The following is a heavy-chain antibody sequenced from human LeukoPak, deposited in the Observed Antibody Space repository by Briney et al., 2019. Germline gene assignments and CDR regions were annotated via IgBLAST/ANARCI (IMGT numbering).Heavy chain of an antibody. V-gene: IGHV4-4*07. J-gene: IGHJ4*02. Sequence: SETLSLTCTVSGGSISSDYLSWIRQPAGKGLEWIGRLYNGGSTTYNPSLKSRITMSVDTSKNQFSLRLTSVTAADTAVYYCATYDATSTGYFDYWGQGTLVTVSS. CDR1: GGSISSDY. CDR3: ATYDATSTGYFDY. D-gene: IGHD3-16*01. CDR2: LYNGGST.